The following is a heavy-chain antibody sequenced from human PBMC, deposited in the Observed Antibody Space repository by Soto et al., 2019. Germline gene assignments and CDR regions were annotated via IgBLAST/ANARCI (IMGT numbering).Heavy chain of an antibody. CDR2: FDPEDGET. Sequence: GASVKVSCKVSGYTLTELSMHWVRQAPGKVLEWMGGFDPEDGETIYAQKFQGRVTMTEDTSTDTAYMELSSLRSEDTAVYYCATMFSYYYDSSGRITSWFDPWG. V-gene: IGHV1-24*01. CDR1: GYTLTELS. D-gene: IGHD3-22*01. J-gene: IGHJ5*02. CDR3: ATMFSYYYDSSGRITSWFDP.